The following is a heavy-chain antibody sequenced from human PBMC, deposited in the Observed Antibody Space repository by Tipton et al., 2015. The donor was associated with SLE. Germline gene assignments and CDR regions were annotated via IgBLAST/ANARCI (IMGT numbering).Heavy chain of an antibody. D-gene: IGHD1-14*01. J-gene: IGHJ3*02. CDR1: GGSFSGYY. Sequence: AGLVKPSETLSLTCAVYGGSFSGYYWTWIRQPPGKGLEWIGEINHSGSTNYNPSHKSRVAMSVDTSKSHFSLKLTSVTAADTAVYYCARAGRAEDIWGQGTMVTVSS. V-gene: IGHV4-34*01. CDR2: INHSGST. CDR3: ARAGRAEDI.